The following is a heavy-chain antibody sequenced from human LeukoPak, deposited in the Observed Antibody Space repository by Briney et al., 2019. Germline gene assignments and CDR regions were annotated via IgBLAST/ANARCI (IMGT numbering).Heavy chain of an antibody. Sequence: GGSLRLSCAASGFTFSHYSMTWVRQAPGKGLEWVSYITSDRRTIYYAASVKGRFTISRDNAKNSLHLQMNSLRDEDTAVYYCARSVEGSFDYWGQGILVTVSS. J-gene: IGHJ4*02. CDR2: ITSDRRTI. CDR1: GFTFSHYS. CDR3: ARSVEGSFDY. D-gene: IGHD6-19*01. V-gene: IGHV3-48*02.